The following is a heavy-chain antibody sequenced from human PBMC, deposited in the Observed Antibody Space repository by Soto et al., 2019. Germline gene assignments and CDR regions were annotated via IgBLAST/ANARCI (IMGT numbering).Heavy chain of an antibody. CDR2: IYRDDDK. Sequence: GSGPTLVNPTQTLTLTCTFSGFLISPSGVGVGWIRQPPGKALEWLALIYRDDDKRYSPSLKSRLTITKDTSKNQVVLTMTNLDPVDTATYYCAHLLGGCSKTTCSPLRFDYWGQGNLVTVSS. CDR1: GFLISPSGVG. CDR3: AHLLGGCSKTTCSPLRFDY. V-gene: IGHV2-5*02. D-gene: IGHD2-2*01. J-gene: IGHJ4*02.